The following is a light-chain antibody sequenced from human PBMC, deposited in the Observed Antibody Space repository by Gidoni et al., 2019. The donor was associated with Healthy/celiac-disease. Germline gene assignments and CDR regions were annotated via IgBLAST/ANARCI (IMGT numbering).Light chain of an antibody. Sequence: QSALTQPASVSGSPGQSITISCTGTSSDVVGYNYVSWYQQHPGKAPKLMIYEVSNRPSGVPDRFSGSKSGNTASLTISGLQAEDEADYYCSSYTSSSTLGRVFGGGTKLTVL. CDR2: EVS. CDR3: SSYTSSSTLGRV. V-gene: IGLV2-14*01. J-gene: IGLJ2*01. CDR1: SSDVVGYNY.